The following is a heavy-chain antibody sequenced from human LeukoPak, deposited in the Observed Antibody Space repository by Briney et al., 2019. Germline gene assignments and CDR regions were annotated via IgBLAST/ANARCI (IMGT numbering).Heavy chain of an antibody. D-gene: IGHD2-2*01. CDR2: INPSGGGT. CDR1: GYTFTNYY. J-gene: IGHJ4*02. Sequence: ASVKVSCKASGYTFTNYYIHWGRQAPGQGPEWMGIINPSGGGTNYQGRVTMTRDTSTSTVYMELSSLRSDDTAVYYCARAQLPAAPRPFDYWGQGTLVTVSS. CDR3: ARAQLPAAPRPFDY. V-gene: IGHV1-46*01.